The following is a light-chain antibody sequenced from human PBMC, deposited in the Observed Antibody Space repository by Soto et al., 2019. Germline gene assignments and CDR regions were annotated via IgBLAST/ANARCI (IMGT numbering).Light chain of an antibody. Sequence: DIQMTQSPSSLSASVGDRVTITCRASQGINNYLAWYQQKVGEVPKLLIYAASTLHSGVPSRFSGSGSGTAFTHTITSLQPEHVATYYCQKYDFAPSFGHGTKVEIK. V-gene: IGKV1-27*01. CDR2: AAS. CDR1: QGINNY. CDR3: QKYDFAPS. J-gene: IGKJ1*01.